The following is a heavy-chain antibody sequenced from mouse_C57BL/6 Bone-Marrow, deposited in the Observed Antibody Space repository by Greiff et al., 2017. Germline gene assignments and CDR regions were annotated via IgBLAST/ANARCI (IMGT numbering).Heavy chain of an antibody. V-gene: IGHV1-69*01. CDR1: GYSFTSYW. Sequence: QVQLQQPGAELVMPGASVKLSCKASGYSFTSYWLHWVKQRPGQGLEWIGEFDPSDSYTNYNQKFKGKSTLTVDKSSSTAYMQLSSLTSEDSAVYYCARRRRGYYFDYRGQGTTLTVSS. J-gene: IGHJ2*01. CDR3: ARRRRGYYFDY. CDR2: FDPSDSYT.